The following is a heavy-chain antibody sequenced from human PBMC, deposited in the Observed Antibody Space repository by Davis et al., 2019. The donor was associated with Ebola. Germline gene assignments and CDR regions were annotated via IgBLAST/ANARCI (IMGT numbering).Heavy chain of an antibody. CDR1: GYTFTSYY. D-gene: IGHD3-16*01. Sequence: AASVKVSCKASGYTFTSYYMHWVRQAPGQGLEWMGIINPSGGSTSYAQKFQGRVTMTRDTSTSTVYMELSSLRSEDTAVYYCARDNQEGYDYYYGMDVWGQGTTVTVSS. V-gene: IGHV1-46*01. CDR2: INPSGGST. CDR3: ARDNQEGYDYYYGMDV. J-gene: IGHJ6*02.